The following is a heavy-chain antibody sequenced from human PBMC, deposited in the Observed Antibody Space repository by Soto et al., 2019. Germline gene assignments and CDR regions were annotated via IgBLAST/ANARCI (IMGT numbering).Heavy chain of an antibody. CDR2: IVRNGGST. J-gene: IGHJ5*02. V-gene: IGHV3-64D*06. CDR1: GFTFSNYA. D-gene: IGHD3-3*01. CDR3: ATFGWFDP. Sequence: GGSLRLSCSASGFTFSNYAMHWVRQAPGKGLEYVSAIVRNGGSTYYADSVKGRFTISRDNSKNTLYLQMSSLRAEDTAVYYCATFGWFDPWGQGTLVTVSS.